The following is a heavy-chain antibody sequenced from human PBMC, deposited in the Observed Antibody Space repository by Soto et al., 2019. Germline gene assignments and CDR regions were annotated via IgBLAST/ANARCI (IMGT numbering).Heavy chain of an antibody. CDR3: VKIYYYDSSTYYSYYFDY. J-gene: IGHJ4*02. CDR1: GFIFSTYW. D-gene: IGHD3-22*01. Sequence: PGGSLRLSCAASGFIFSTYWMSWVRQTPGKGLEWVANIKQDGSEKYYVDSVKGRFTISRDNAKNSVYLQMNSLRAEDAAVYYCVKIYYYDSSTYYSYYFDYSGQGTLVTVSS. V-gene: IGHV3-7*01. CDR2: IKQDGSEK.